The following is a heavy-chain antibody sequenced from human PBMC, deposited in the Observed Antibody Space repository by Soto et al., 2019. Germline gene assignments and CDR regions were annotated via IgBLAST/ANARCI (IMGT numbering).Heavy chain of an antibody. CDR2: IYWDDDK. CDR1: GFSMSTTGVG. J-gene: IGHJ6*02. D-gene: IGHD2-21*02. V-gene: IGHV2-5*02. CDR3: VQSRCGGDCLQSYSSHSYYGLDV. Sequence: QITLKESGPTLVKPTQTLTLTCTFSGFSMSTTGVGVGRIRQPPGKALEWLALIYWDDDKRYSPSLKSRLTVTKDTSKNQVVLTMTNMDPVDTATYYCVQSRCGGDCLQSYSSHSYYGLDVWGQGTTVTVSS.